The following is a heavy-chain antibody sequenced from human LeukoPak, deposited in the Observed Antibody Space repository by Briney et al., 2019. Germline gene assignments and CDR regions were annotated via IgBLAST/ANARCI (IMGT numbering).Heavy chain of an antibody. CDR2: ISSSGSTI. Sequence: PGGSLRLSCAASGFTFSDYYMSWIRKAPGKGLEWVSYISSSGSTIYYADSVKGRFTSSRDNAKNSLYLQMNSLRAEDTAVYYCARDGVYHDYVWGSYRPKTGDWFDPWGQGTLVTVSS. J-gene: IGHJ5*02. CDR1: GFTFSDYY. CDR3: ARDGVYHDYVWGSYRPKTGDWFDP. V-gene: IGHV3-11*04. D-gene: IGHD3-16*02.